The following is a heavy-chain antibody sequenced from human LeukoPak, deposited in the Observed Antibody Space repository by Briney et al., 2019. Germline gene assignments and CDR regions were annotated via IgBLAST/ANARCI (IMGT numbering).Heavy chain of an antibody. CDR2: ISAHNGNT. CDR1: GYTFTKYG. J-gene: IGHJ6*02. D-gene: IGHD3-3*01. Sequence: ASVKVSCKTSGYTFTKYGIIWVRQAPGQGLEWMGWISAHNGNTNYAQKFQGRVTITADESTSTAYMELSSLRSEDTAVYYCARAQTDFWSGYFLSPVKYGMDVWGQGTTVTVSS. CDR3: ARAQTDFWSGYFLSPVKYGMDV. V-gene: IGHV1-18*01.